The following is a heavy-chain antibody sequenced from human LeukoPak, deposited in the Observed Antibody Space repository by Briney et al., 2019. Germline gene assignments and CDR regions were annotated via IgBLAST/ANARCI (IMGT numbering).Heavy chain of an antibody. V-gene: IGHV4-34*01. Sequence: SETLSLTCAVYGGSFSGYYWSWIRQPPGKGLEWIGEISHSGSTNYNPSLKSQVTISVDTSKNQSSLKLSSLTAADTAVYYCARGSSWYRKWFDPWGQGTLVTVSS. CDR3: ARGSSWYRKWFDP. CDR2: ISHSGST. CDR1: GGSFSGYY. D-gene: IGHD6-13*01. J-gene: IGHJ5*02.